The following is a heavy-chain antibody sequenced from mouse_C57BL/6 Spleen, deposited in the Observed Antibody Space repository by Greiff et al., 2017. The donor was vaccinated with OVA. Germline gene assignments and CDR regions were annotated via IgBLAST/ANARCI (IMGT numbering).Heavy chain of an antibody. CDR3: ARAYYSNVPYYYAMDY. Sequence: VKLMESGPGLVQPSQSLSITCTVSGFSLTSYGVHWVRQSPGKGLEWLGVIWSGGSTDYNAAFISRLSISKDNSKSQVFFKMNSLQADDTAIYYCARAYYSNVPYYYAMDYWGQGTSVTVSS. J-gene: IGHJ4*01. CDR1: GFSLTSYG. D-gene: IGHD2-5*01. CDR2: IWSGGST. V-gene: IGHV2-2*01.